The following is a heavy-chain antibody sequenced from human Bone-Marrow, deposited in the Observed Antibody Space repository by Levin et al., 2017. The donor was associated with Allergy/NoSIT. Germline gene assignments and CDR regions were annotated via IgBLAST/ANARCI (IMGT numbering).Heavy chain of an antibody. CDR2: VTAGGNT. CDR1: GFTFSTYS. Sequence: PGGSLRLSCAASGFTFSTYSMSWVRQAPGRGLEWVSAVTAGGNTYYADSVKGRFTISRDNSKDTLYLQMDSLRVEDTAVYYCAKRVILENQYRYFDLWGRGTLVTVSS. V-gene: IGHV3-23*01. J-gene: IGHJ2*01. CDR3: AKRVILENQYRYFDL. D-gene: IGHD3-3*01.